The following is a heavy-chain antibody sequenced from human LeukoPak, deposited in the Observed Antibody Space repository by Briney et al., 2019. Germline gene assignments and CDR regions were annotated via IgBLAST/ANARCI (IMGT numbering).Heavy chain of an antibody. CDR3: ARGEIAAPNAFDI. CDR1: GGSISSYY. J-gene: IGHJ3*02. Sequence: SETLSLTCTVSGGSISSYYWRWIRQPPGKGLEWLGCIYYSGSTNYNPSLKSRVTISVDTSKNPFSLKLSSVTAADTAVYYCARGEIAAPNAFDIWGQGTIVTVSS. D-gene: IGHD6-25*01. CDR2: IYYSGST. V-gene: IGHV4-59*08.